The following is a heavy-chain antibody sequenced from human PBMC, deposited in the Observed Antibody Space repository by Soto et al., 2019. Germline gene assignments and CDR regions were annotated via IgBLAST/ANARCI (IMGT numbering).Heavy chain of an antibody. V-gene: IGHV4-59*02. CDR3: ARDMQAGCTHCFVS. Sequence: PSDSVPLTCGVCSGLVPCYRRSWIRQFPGKGPEWIAYTAHTGNTNYNPSLKSRVIISLDTSKNQVSLQLTSVTAADTAVYFCARDMQAGCTHCFVSWGQGTLVTVSS. CDR1: SGLVPCYR. CDR2: TAHTGNT. D-gene: IGHD2-15*01. J-gene: IGHJ5*01.